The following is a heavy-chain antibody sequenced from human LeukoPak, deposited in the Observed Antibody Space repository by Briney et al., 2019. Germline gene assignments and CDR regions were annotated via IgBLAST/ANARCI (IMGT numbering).Heavy chain of an antibody. J-gene: IGHJ4*02. CDR2: ISSSSSYI. CDR1: GFTFSSYS. CDR3: ARDRTPIAFDY. V-gene: IGHV3-21*01. D-gene: IGHD2-21*01. Sequence: AGGALRLSCAASGFTFSSYSMNWVRQAPGKGLEWVSSISSSSSYIYYADSVKGRFTISRDNAKNSLYLQMNSLRAEDTAVYYCARDRTPIAFDYWGQGTLVTVSS.